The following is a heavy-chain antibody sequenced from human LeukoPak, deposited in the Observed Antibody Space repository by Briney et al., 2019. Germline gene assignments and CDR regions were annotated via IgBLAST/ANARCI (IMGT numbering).Heavy chain of an antibody. V-gene: IGHV3-30*02. J-gene: IGHJ4*02. CDR2: IRYDGSNK. Sequence: PGGSLRLSCAASGFTFSSYGMHWVRQAPGKGLEWVAFIRYDGSNKYYADSVKGRFTISRDNSKNTLYLQMNSLRAEDTALYYCAKDFAHRSCGGRSCWGQGTLVTVSS. D-gene: IGHD2-15*01. CDR1: GFTFSSYG. CDR3: AKDFAHRSCGGRSC.